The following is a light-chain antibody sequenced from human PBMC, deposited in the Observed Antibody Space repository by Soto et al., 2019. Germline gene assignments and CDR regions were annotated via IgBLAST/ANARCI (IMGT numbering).Light chain of an antibody. V-gene: IGKV3-20*01. CDR3: QQYAVSPRT. Sequence: VLSQPPCTLSLSPGERGTLSCGASQNLGTLYLAWFQQKSGQAPRLLIYSASRRATGIPDRFTGSGSGTDFTLTINRVEPEDFAVYFCQQYAVSPRTFGQGTKV. J-gene: IGKJ1*01. CDR2: SAS. CDR1: QNLGTLY.